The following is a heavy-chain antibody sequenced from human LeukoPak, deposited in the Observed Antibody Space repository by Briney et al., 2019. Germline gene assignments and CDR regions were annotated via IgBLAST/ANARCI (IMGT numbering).Heavy chain of an antibody. CDR3: VRDRGGTYSGDNLFDP. D-gene: IGHD1/OR15-1a*01. V-gene: IGHV3-48*03. Sequence: GGSLRLSCAASGFTFSTYEMNWVRQAPGKGLEWLSYIICDGTTTQYADSVRDRFTISRDNDKNSLYLQMNSLRADDTAVYYCVRDRGGTYSGDNLFDPWGQGTLVTVSS. J-gene: IGHJ5*02. CDR1: GFTFSTYE. CDR2: IICDGTTT.